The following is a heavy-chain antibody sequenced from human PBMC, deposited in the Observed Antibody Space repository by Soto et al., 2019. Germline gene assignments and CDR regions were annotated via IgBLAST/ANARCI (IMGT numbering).Heavy chain of an antibody. CDR3: GRDLGSGGSCYYFDY. CDR1: GDSVSSNSAA. CDR2: TYYRSKRYN. J-gene: IGHJ4*02. Sequence: SQTLSLTCAISGDSVSSNSAAWNWIRQSPSRGLEWLGRTYYRSKRYNDYAVSVKSRITINPDTSKNQFSLQLNSVTPDDTAVYYCGRDLGSGGSCYYFDYWGQGTLVTVST. D-gene: IGHD2-15*01. V-gene: IGHV6-1*01.